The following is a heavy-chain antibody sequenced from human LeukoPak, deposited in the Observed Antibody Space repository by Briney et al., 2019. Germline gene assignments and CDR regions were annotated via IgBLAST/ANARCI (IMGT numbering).Heavy chain of an antibody. D-gene: IGHD6-19*01. J-gene: IGHJ4*02. CDR3: ARGLYSSGWYFDY. Sequence: PGGSLRLSCAASGFTLSGNWMHWVRQAPGKGLVWVSRINSDGSSTSYADSVKGRFTTSRDNSKNTLYLQMNTLRAEDTAVYYCARGLYSSGWYFDYWGQGTLVTVSS. CDR2: INSDGSST. CDR1: GFTLSGNW. V-gene: IGHV3-74*01.